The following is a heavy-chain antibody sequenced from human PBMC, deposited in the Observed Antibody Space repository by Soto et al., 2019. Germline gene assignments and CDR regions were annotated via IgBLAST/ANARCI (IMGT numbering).Heavy chain of an antibody. Sequence: QVQLVQSGAEVKKPGASVKVSCKASGYTFTSYGISWVRQAPGQGLEWMGWISAYNGNKNYAQKLQGRVTMTTDTAKRTAYKELRSLRSDDTAVYYCARDGENGGWFDPWGQGTLVTVSS. D-gene: IGHD3-10*01. V-gene: IGHV1-18*01. CDR2: ISAYNGNK. CDR1: GYTFTSYG. J-gene: IGHJ5*02. CDR3: ARDGENGGWFDP.